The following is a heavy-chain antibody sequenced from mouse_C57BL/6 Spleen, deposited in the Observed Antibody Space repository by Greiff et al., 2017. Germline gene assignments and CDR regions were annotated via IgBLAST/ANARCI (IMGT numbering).Heavy chain of an antibody. D-gene: IGHD1-1*01. CDR3: ARSGATYYGHY. CDR2: INPSNGGT. Sequence: QVQLKQSGTELVKPGASVKLSCKASGYTFTSYWMHWVKQRPGQGLEWIGNINPSNGGTNYNEKFKSKATLTVDKSSSTAYMQLSSLTSEDSAVYYCARSGATYYGHYWGQGTTLTVSS. J-gene: IGHJ2*01. CDR1: GYTFTSYW. V-gene: IGHV1-53*01.